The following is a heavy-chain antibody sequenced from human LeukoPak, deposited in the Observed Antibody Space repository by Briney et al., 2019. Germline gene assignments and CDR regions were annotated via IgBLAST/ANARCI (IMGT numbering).Heavy chain of an antibody. CDR1: GYSFTSYW. Sequence: PGESLQISCQGSGYSFTSYWIGWVRQVPGKGLEWMGIIYPGDSDTRYSPSFQGQVTISADKSISTAYLQWSSLKASDTAIYYCARHTRDFVDYWGQGTLVTVSS. V-gene: IGHV5-51*01. CDR3: ARHTRDFVDY. CDR2: IYPGDSDT. D-gene: IGHD3-3*01. J-gene: IGHJ4*02.